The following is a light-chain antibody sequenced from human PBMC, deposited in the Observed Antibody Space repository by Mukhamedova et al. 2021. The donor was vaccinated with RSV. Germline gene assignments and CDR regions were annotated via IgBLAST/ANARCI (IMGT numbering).Light chain of an antibody. CDR3: QQSFSYPHT. CDR2: VAD. Sequence: WYQRRVHGKVPKLLIYVADSLHSGVPSRFGGSGSGTEFTLTISNLQPEDFATYYCQQSFSYPHTFGGGTKVEIK. J-gene: IGKJ4*01. V-gene: IGKV1-39*01.